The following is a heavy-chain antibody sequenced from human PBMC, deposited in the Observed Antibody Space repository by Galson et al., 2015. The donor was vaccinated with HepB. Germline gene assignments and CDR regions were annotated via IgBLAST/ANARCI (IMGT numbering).Heavy chain of an antibody. CDR3: ATLRRARSGWYFASYWFDP. J-gene: IGHJ5*02. CDR1: GYTLTELS. D-gene: IGHD6-19*01. V-gene: IGHV1-24*01. Sequence: SVKVSCKVSGYTLTELSMHWVRQAPGKGLEWMGGFDPEDGETIYAQKFQGRVTMTEDTSTDTAYMELSSLRSEDTAVYYCATLRRARSGWYFASYWFDPWGQGTLVTVSS. CDR2: FDPEDGET.